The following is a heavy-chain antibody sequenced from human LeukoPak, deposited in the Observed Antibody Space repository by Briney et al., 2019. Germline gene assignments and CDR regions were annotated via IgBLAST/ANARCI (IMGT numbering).Heavy chain of an antibody. Sequence: GESLKISCKGSGYSFTSHWIGWVRQMPGKGLEWMGIIYPGDSDTRYSPSFQGRVTISADKSISTAYLQWSSLKASDTAMYYCALHYRVATIDYWGQGTLVTVSS. D-gene: IGHD5-24*01. CDR2: IYPGDSDT. CDR1: GYSFTSHW. J-gene: IGHJ4*02. V-gene: IGHV5-51*01. CDR3: ALHYRVATIDY.